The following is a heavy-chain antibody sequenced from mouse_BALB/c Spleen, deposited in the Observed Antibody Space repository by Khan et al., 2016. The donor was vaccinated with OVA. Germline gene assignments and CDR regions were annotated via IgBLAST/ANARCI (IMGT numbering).Heavy chain of an antibody. CDR1: GYTFINYW. Sequence: QVQLRESGAELAKPGASVKMSCKTSGYTFINYWILWVKQRPGQGLEWIGYINPTTNYTEFNQNFKDKATLTADRSSSTAYMQLSSLTSEDSAVYYCARRGLRWDFDYGGQGTTLTVSS. CDR2: INPTTNYT. V-gene: IGHV1-7*01. D-gene: IGHD1-1*01. CDR3: ARRGLRWDFDY. J-gene: IGHJ2*01.